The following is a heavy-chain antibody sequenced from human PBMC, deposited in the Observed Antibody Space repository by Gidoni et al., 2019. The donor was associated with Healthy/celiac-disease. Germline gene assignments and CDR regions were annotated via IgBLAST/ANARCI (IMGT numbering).Heavy chain of an antibody. D-gene: IGHD4-17*01. V-gene: IGHV3-33*01. CDR1: AFPFSSYC. CDR3: AREYTVTVLSVAYYYGMDV. J-gene: IGHJ6*02. Sequence: QVQLVESGGGVAQPGRSLRLSCSASAFPFSSYCMHWVRQAPGKGLEWVAVRWDEGSNKYYADSVKGRFTISRDNSKNTLYLQRNSLRAEDTAVYYCAREYTVTVLSVAYYYGMDVWGQGTTVTVSS. CDR2: RWDEGSNK.